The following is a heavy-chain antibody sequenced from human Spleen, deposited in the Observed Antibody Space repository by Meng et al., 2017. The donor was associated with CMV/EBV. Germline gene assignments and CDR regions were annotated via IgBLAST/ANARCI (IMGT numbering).Heavy chain of an antibody. Sequence: GQLKQWGAGLLKPSGTLSLTCAVYGGSFSGYYWSWIRQPPGKGLEWIGEINHSGSTNYNPSLKSRVTISVDTSKNQFSLKLSSVTAADTAVYYCARNLDYGDYVPATLAYWGQGTLVTVSS. V-gene: IGHV4-34*01. J-gene: IGHJ4*02. CDR3: ARNLDYGDYVPATLAY. D-gene: IGHD4-17*01. CDR2: INHSGST. CDR1: GGSFSGYY.